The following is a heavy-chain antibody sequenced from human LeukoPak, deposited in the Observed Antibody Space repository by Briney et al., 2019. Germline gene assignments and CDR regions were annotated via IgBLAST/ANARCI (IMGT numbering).Heavy chain of an antibody. V-gene: IGHV1-69*13. CDR1: GGTFSGYA. D-gene: IGHD7-27*01. Sequence: SVKVSCKASGGTFSGYAISWVRQAPGQGLEWMGGIIPIFGTANYAQKFQGRVTITADESTSTAYMELSSLRSEDTAVYYCARGYLGYYYYYMDVWGKGTTVTVSS. CDR3: ARGYLGYYYYYMDV. CDR2: IIPIFGTA. J-gene: IGHJ6*03.